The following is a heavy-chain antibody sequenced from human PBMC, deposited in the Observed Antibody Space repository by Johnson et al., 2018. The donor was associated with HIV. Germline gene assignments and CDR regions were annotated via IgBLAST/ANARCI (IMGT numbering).Heavy chain of an antibody. V-gene: IGHV3-11*04. CDR3: ARGGVGDVFDI. CDR2: ISSSGNTI. D-gene: IGHD1-26*01. J-gene: IGHJ3*02. CDR1: GFTVSSNY. Sequence: QVQLVESGGGVVQPGGSLRLSCAASGFTVSSNYMSWVRQAPGKGLEWVSYISSSGNTIYYADSVKGRFTISRDNAKNSLYLQMNSLRAEDTAVYYCARGGVGDVFDIWGQGTMVTVSS.